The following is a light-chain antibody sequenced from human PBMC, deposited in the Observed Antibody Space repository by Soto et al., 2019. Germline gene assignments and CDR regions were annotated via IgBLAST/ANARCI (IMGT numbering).Light chain of an antibody. CDR2: DVT. J-gene: IGLJ1*01. Sequence: QSVLTQPASVSGSPGQSIAISCTGTSSDVGGYNYVSWYQQRPGKAPKLMIHDVTNRPSGVSNRFSGSKSGNTASLTISGLQTEDEADYYCSSYTSSDTYVFGTGTKVTVL. V-gene: IGLV2-14*01. CDR1: SSDVGGYNY. CDR3: SSYTSSDTYV.